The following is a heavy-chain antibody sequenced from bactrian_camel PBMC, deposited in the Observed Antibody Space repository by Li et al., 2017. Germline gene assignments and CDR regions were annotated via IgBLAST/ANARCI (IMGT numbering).Heavy chain of an antibody. J-gene: IGHJ4*01. V-gene: IGHV3S54*01. CDR2: MNLGSEES. CDR1: GKVYATHC. D-gene: IGHD6*01. Sequence: HVQLVESGGGSVRAGGSLTLSCVHSGKVYATHCIGWFRQNPGREREAIAGMNLGSEESFYADSVKGRFIISRDNAKNTVYLQMNSLKSEDTAVYYCALSTYGGSSYGTDQWAYNYWGHGTQVTVS. CDR3: ALSTYGGSSYGTDQWAYNY.